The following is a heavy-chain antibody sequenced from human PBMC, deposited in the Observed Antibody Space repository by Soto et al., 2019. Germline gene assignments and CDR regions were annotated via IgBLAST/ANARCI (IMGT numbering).Heavy chain of an antibody. Sequence: PGGSLRLSCAASAFTFGSYAMSWVRQAPGKGLEWVSSISASGGNTYYADSAKDRFTISRGNSKNTLYLQMNSLRAEDTAVYYCAKSGSHSYFDYWGQGTLVTVSS. CDR3: AKSGSHSYFDY. CDR1: AFTFGSYA. J-gene: IGHJ4*02. CDR2: ISASGGNT. V-gene: IGHV3-23*01. D-gene: IGHD3-10*01.